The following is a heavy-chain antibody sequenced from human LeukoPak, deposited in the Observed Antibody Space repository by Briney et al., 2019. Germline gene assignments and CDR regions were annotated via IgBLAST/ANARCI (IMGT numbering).Heavy chain of an antibody. CDR1: GFTFSSYS. CDR2: ISSSSSYI. J-gene: IGHJ4*02. CDR3: ARDSVRVGYGSGGLPFY. D-gene: IGHD3-10*01. Sequence: GGSLRLSCAASGFTFSSYSMNCVRQAPGKGLEWVSSISSSSSYIYYADPVKGRFTIPRDNAKNSLYLQMNSLRAEDTAVYYCARDSVRVGYGSGGLPFYWGQGTLVTVSS. V-gene: IGHV3-21*01.